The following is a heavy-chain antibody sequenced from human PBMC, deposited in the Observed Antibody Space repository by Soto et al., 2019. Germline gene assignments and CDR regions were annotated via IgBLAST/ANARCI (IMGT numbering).Heavy chain of an antibody. CDR1: GFTFSSYA. V-gene: IGHV3-64D*09. CDR2: ISSNGGST. D-gene: IGHD3-9*01. Sequence: GGSLRLSCSASGFTFSSYAMHWVRQAPGKGLEYVSAISSNGGSTYYADSVKGRFTISRDNSKNTLYLQMSSLRAEDTAVYYWVKGGLRYFDWFALDDAFDIWGQGTMVTVSS. CDR3: VKGGLRYFDWFALDDAFDI. J-gene: IGHJ3*02.